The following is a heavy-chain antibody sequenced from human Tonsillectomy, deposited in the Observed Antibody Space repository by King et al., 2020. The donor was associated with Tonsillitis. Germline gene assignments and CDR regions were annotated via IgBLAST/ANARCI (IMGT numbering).Heavy chain of an antibody. V-gene: IGHV1-69*04. Sequence: QLVQSGAEVKKPGSSVKVSCKASGATFSTYTISWVRQAPGQGLEWMGRIIPILAIANYAQKFHGRVTITADKSTSTAYMELSSLRSEDTAVYSCAREDYDNGPVFDYWGLGTLVTVSS. J-gene: IGHJ4*02. D-gene: IGHD3-22*01. CDR3: AREDYDNGPVFDY. CDR1: GATFSTYT. CDR2: IIPILAIA.